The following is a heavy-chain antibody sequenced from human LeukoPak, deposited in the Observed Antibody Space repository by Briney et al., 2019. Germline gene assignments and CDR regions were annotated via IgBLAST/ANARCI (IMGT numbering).Heavy chain of an antibody. J-gene: IGHJ3*02. CDR1: GGSIASYY. D-gene: IGHD2-2*01. V-gene: IGHV4-4*09. CDR2: IYASGST. Sequence: KTSETLSLTCTVSGGSIASYYWSWIRQPPGKGLEWVGYIYASGSTNYNPSLKSRVTMSVDTSKNQFSLNLSSVTAADTAVYYCARSMPLGYCSSTSCYGSEAFDIWGQGTMVTVSS. CDR3: ARSMPLGYCSSTSCYGSEAFDI.